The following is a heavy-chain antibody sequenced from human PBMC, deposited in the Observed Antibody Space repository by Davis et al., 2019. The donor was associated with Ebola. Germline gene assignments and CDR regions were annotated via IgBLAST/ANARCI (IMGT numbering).Heavy chain of an antibody. Sequence: PGGSLRLSCVGSGFTFDDYAMHWVRHVPGKGLEWVSSISCNSDSVGYVDSVKGRFTISKDNAKNTLYLQMNGLRADDTAMYYCARDSLRYSAAYGGWLDPWGQGTLVIVSS. CDR3: ARDSLRYSAAYGGWLDP. J-gene: IGHJ5*02. CDR1: GFTFDDYA. CDR2: ISCNSDSV. D-gene: IGHD5-18*01. V-gene: IGHV3-9*01.